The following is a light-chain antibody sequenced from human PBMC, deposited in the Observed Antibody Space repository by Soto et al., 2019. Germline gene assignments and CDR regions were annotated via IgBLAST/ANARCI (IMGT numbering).Light chain of an antibody. V-gene: IGKV3-15*01. CDR3: QQYNNWPPRT. J-gene: IGKJ1*01. CDR1: ESVRTN. CDR2: GAS. Sequence: ETVVTQSPATLSVSPGETATLSCRASESVRTNLAWYQQKPGQAPRLLIYGASNRATGIPARFSGSGSGTEVTLTISSLQSEDFAVYYCQQYNNWPPRTLGQGTKVDIK.